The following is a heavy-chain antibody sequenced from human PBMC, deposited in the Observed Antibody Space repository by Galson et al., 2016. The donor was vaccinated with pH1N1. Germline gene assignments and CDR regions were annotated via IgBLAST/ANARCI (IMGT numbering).Heavy chain of an antibody. Sequence: SVKVSCKALGYTFTTYAVYWVRQAPGQSLEWMGWISAGNGYTKYSQKFQGRVTITRETSASTAYMELPRLRSEDTALYSCASDQDSASYKAKDAFDIWGQGTMVIVSS. D-gene: IGHD3-10*01. J-gene: IGHJ3*02. CDR3: ASDQDSASYKAKDAFDI. CDR2: ISAGNGYT. V-gene: IGHV1-3*01. CDR1: GYTFTTYA.